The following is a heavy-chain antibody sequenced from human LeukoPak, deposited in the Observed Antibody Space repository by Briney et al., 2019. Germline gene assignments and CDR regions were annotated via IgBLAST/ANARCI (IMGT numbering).Heavy chain of an antibody. Sequence: GGSLRLSCAASGFTFSSYGMHWVRQAPGKGLEWVAVISYDGSNKYYADSVKGRFTISRDNSKNTLYLQMNSLRAEDTAVYYCARASSGWALGGYFDYWGQGTLVTVSS. V-gene: IGHV3-30*03. D-gene: IGHD6-19*01. CDR1: GFTFSSYG. CDR3: ARASSGWALGGYFDY. CDR2: ISYDGSNK. J-gene: IGHJ4*02.